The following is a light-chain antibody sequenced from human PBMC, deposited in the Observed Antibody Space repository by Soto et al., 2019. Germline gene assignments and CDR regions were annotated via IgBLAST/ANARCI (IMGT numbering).Light chain of an antibody. CDR3: QQYNDWPRT. V-gene: IGKV3-15*01. CDR2: DAA. J-gene: IGKJ1*01. Sequence: EIVMTQSPGTLSVSPGERATLSCRASQSVNSNLAWYQQKPGQSPRLLIYDAATRPTDIPSRFSGSGSGTNFTLTISSLQSEDFAVYYCQQYNDWPRTFGQGTKVEIK. CDR1: QSVNSN.